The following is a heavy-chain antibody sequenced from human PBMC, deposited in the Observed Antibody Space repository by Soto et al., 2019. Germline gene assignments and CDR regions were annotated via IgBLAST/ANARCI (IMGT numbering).Heavy chain of an antibody. V-gene: IGHV5-51*01. D-gene: IGHD3-10*01. CDR2: IYPGDSDT. Sequence: PGASLKTSCKGSEYSFADYCIGWVRQTPRKGLDWMGVIYPGDSDTSYSPSFHGQVTISADKSISTAYLQWSSLKASDTAMYFCARLPGVRGVFDGFNVWGQGTMVTVSS. CDR3: ARLPGVRGVFDGFNV. CDR1: EYSFADYC. J-gene: IGHJ3*01.